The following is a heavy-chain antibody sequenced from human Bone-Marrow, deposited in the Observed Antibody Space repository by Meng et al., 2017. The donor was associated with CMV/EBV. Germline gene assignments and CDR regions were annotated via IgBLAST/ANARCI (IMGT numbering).Heavy chain of an antibody. Sequence: SVKVSCKASGYTFTSYYMHWVRQAPGQGLEWMGRIIPILNIANYAQSFEDRVTISADKSATTAYMELTNLRSEDTAIYFCAKDGGQNYYDASGLIWYFDLWGRGTLVTVSS. CDR3: AKDGGQNYYDASGLIWYFDL. J-gene: IGHJ2*01. CDR2: IIPILNIA. V-gene: IGHV1-69*02. D-gene: IGHD3-22*01. CDR1: GYTFTSYY.